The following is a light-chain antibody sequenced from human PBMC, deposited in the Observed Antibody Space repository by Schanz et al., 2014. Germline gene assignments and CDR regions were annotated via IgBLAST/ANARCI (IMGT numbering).Light chain of an antibody. J-gene: IGKJ4*01. CDR1: QGISTY. CDR2: AAS. V-gene: IGKV1-27*01. CDR3: QKYNSAPPLT. Sequence: DIQMTQSPSSLSASVGDRVTITCRASQGISTYLAWYQQKPGKVPKLLIYAASTLQSGVPSRFSGSGSGTDFTLTISSLQPEDVAKYYCQKYNSAPPLTFGGGTKVEIK.